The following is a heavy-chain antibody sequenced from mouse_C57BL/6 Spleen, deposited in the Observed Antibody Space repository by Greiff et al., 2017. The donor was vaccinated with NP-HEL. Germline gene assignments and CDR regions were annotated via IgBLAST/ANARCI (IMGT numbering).Heavy chain of an antibody. Sequence: EVQLQQSGPELVKPGASVKISCKASGYTFTDYYMNWVKQSHGKSLEWIGDINPNNGGTSYNQKFKGKATLTVDKYSSTAYMELRSLTSEYSAVYYFENYYDYGGLAYWGQRTLVTVSA. D-gene: IGHD2-4*01. CDR3: ENYYDYGGLAY. CDR1: GYTFTDYY. CDR2: INPNNGGT. V-gene: IGHV1-26*01. J-gene: IGHJ3*01.